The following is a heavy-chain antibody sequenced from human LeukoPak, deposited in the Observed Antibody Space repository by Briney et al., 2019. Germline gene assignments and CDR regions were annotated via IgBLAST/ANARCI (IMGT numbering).Heavy chain of an antibody. CDR1: GFAFSFFA. D-gene: IGHD6-19*01. V-gene: IGHV3-23*01. CDR3: AKPISGGLAVTADWFDP. J-gene: IGHJ5*01. CDR2: INAHSGAT. Sequence: PGGSLRLSCTASGFAFSFFAMSWLRQPPGKGLEWVSTINAHSGATSYAASVRGRFTISRDNSKNKLYLQLNSLRAEDTAVYYCAKPISGGLAVTADWFDPWGQGTLVVVSA.